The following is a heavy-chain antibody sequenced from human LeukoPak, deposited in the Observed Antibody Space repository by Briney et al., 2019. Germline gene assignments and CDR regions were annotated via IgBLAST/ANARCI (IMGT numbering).Heavy chain of an antibody. D-gene: IGHD6-19*01. CDR1: GFTFSGYG. CDR2: ISYDGSNK. CDR3: AKDTSGWYMTFDY. V-gene: IGHV3-30*18. Sequence: GRSLRLSCAASGFTFSGYGMHWVRQAPGKGLEWVAVISYDGSNKYYADSVKGRFTISRDNSKNTLYLQMNSLRAEDTAVYYCAKDTSGWYMTFDYWGQGTLVTVSS. J-gene: IGHJ4*02.